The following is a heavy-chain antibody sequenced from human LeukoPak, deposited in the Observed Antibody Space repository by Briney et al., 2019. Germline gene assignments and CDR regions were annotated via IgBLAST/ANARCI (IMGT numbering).Heavy chain of an antibody. CDR2: ISGSGGST. J-gene: IGHJ5*02. Sequence: PGGSLRLSCAASGFTFSSYAMSWVRQAPGKGLEWVSAISGSGGSTYYADSVKGRFTISRDNSKNTLYLQMNSLRAEDTAVYYCANDPYSSSWYPPEFDPWGQGTLVTVSS. D-gene: IGHD6-13*01. CDR3: ANDPYSSSWYPPEFDP. V-gene: IGHV3-23*01. CDR1: GFTFSSYA.